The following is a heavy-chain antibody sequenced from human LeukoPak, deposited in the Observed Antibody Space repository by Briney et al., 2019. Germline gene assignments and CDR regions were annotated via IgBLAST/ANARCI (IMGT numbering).Heavy chain of an antibody. CDR3: APRGDIEHSYVYGKWFDP. D-gene: IGHD5-18*01. Sequence: SETLSLTCAVYGGSFSAYYWTWIRQPPGKGLEWIGEINHSGSSNYNSSLRSRVTTSVDTSYKQFSLRLSSVTAADTAVYYCAPRGDIEHSYVYGKWFDPWGQGTRVTVSS. V-gene: IGHV4-34*01. J-gene: IGHJ5*02. CDR1: GGSFSAYY. CDR2: INHSGSS.